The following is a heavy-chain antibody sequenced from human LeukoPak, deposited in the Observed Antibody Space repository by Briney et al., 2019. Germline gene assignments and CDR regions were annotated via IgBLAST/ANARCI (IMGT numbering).Heavy chain of an antibody. J-gene: IGHJ6*01. D-gene: IGHD3-10*01. CDR3: ARVGLDYYGSGSYSDYYYYGMDV. CDR2: INPNGYST. V-gene: IGHV1-46*01. CDR1: GYTFTSYY. Sequence: ASVKVSCQASGYTFTSYYMHWVRQAPGQGLEWIGIINPNGYSTSYAQKFQGRVAMTRDTSTRTVHMELSSLGSEDTAVYCCARVGLDYYGSGSYSDYYYYGMDVWGQGTTVTVSS.